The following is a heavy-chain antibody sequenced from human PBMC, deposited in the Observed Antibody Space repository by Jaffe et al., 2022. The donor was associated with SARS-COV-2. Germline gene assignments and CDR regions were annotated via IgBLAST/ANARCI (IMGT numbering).Heavy chain of an antibody. V-gene: IGHV4-31*03. Sequence: QVQLQESGPGLVKPSQTLSLTCTVSGGSINSGGYLWSWIRQHPGKGLEWIGSIYYSGNTYYNPSLKSRLIISVDTSQNQFSLRLTSVTAADTAAYYCARAKLTVGHCSGSSCYVWFDPWGQGTLVTVSS. CDR1: GGSINSGGYL. D-gene: IGHD2-2*01. CDR3: ARAKLTVGHCSGSSCYVWFDP. CDR2: IYYSGNT. J-gene: IGHJ5*02.